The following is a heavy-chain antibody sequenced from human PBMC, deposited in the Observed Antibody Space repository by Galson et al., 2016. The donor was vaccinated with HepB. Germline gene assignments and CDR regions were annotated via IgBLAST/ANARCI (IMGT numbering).Heavy chain of an antibody. V-gene: IGHV3-48*01. D-gene: IGHD1-14*01. CDR2: IGSSSNPI. J-gene: IGHJ4*02. CDR1: GLTFNNYH. Sequence: SLRLSCAASGLTFNNYHMNWARQAPGKGLEWVSYIGSSSNPIYYADSVKGRFTISRDNAHNSLYLQMNSLRAEDSAVYYCAGDAGRTGAWDYWGRGTLVTVSS. CDR3: AGDAGRTGAWDY.